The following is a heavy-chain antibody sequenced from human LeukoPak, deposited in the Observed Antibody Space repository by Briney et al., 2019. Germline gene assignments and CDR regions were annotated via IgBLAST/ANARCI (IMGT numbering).Heavy chain of an antibody. D-gene: IGHD3-10*02. CDR2: ISSSGSTI. CDR3: AELGITMIGGV. V-gene: IGHV3-48*04. Sequence: GGSLRLSCAAPGFTFSNAWMTWVRQAPGKGLEWVSYISSSGSTIYYADSVKGRFTISRDNAKNSLYLQMNSLRAEDTAVYYCAELGITMIGGVWGKGTTVTISS. J-gene: IGHJ6*04. CDR1: GFTFSNAW.